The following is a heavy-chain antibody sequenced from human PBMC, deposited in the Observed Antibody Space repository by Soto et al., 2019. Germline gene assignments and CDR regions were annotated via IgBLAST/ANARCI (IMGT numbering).Heavy chain of an antibody. V-gene: IGHV3-30*18. Sequence: QVQLVESGGGVVQPGRSLRLSCAASGFTFSSYGMHWVRQAPGKGLEWVAVISYDGSNKYYADSVKGRFTISRDNSKKAVYRQMNTLRAEDTAVYYCPKTYSSSFFFKGGAALTRVPEPATENWFDPWGQGTLVTVSS. J-gene: IGHJ5*02. CDR2: ISYDGSNK. CDR3: PKTYSSSFFFKGGAALTRVPEPATENWFDP. D-gene: IGHD6-6*01. CDR1: GFTFSSYG.